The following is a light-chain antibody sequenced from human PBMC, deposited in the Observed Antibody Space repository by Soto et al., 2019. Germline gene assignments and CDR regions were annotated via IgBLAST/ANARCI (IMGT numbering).Light chain of an antibody. CDR1: QGIRND. Sequence: AIQMTQAPSSLSASVGDRVTITCRASQGIRNDLDCYQQKPGKAPKLLIYAASSLQSGVPSRFSGSGSGTDFTLTISSLQPEDFATYFCLQHYNYPWTFGQGTKLEIK. CDR3: LQHYNYPWT. J-gene: IGKJ2*02. CDR2: AAS. V-gene: IGKV1-6*01.